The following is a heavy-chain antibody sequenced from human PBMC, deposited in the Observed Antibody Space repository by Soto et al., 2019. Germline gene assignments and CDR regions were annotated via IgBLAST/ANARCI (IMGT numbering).Heavy chain of an antibody. CDR1: GFTFSSYW. D-gene: IGHD6-13*01. CDR2: ISGSGGST. Sequence: PGGSLRLSCAASGFTFSSYWMHWVRQAPGKGLEWVPHISGSGGSTCYADSVKGRFTISRDNSKNTLYLQMNSLRAEDTAVYYCAKSKQQLVPGSFDVWGQGITVTVSS. V-gene: IGHV3-23*01. CDR3: AKSKQQLVPGSFDV. J-gene: IGHJ6*02.